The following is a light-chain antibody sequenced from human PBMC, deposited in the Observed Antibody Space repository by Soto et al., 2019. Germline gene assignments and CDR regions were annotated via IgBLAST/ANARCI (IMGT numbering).Light chain of an antibody. CDR2: DVT. J-gene: IGLJ2*01. CDR3: SSYSGSTTHIL. V-gene: IGLV2-14*01. CDR1: SSDIGGYNY. Sequence: QSALTQPASVSGSPGQSITISCTGSSSDIGGYNYVSWYQQHPGKAPKLIIYDVTYRPSGLSYRFSPSKSGSTASLTISGLQPEDEAHYYCSSYSGSTTHILFGGGTKLT.